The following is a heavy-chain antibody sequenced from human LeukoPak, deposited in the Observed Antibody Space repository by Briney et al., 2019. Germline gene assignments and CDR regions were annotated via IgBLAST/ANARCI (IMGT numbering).Heavy chain of an antibody. D-gene: IGHD2-21*01. CDR2: INPNSGGT. CDR3: ARVIQVIHPGY. V-gene: IGHV1-2*02. CDR1: GYTFIGYF. Sequence: GASVKVSCKASGYTFIGYFMHWVRQAPGQGLEWMGWINPNSGGTNYAQKFQGRVTMTGDTSISTAYMELSRLRSDDTAVYYCARVIQVIHPGYWGQGTLVTVSS. J-gene: IGHJ4*02.